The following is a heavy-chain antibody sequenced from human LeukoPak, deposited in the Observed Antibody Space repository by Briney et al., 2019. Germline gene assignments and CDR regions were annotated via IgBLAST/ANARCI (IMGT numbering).Heavy chain of an antibody. Sequence: SETLSLTCTVSGCSISSSSYYWGWIRQPPGKGPEWIGSIYYSGSTYYNPSLKSRVTISVDTSKNQFSLKLSSVTAADTAVYYCARHGEAYYGDYMGHNWFDPWGQGTLVTVSS. CDR1: GCSISSSSYY. V-gene: IGHV4-39*01. CDR2: IYYSGST. CDR3: ARHGEAYYGDYMGHNWFDP. J-gene: IGHJ5*02. D-gene: IGHD4-17*01.